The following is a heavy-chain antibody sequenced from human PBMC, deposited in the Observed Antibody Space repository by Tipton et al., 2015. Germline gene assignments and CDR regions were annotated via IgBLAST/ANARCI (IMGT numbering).Heavy chain of an antibody. CDR3: ARVQWALSTFDF. CDR1: GFTFSSFV. Sequence: GSLRLSCAASGFTFSSFVLSWVRQAPGKVLEWISYISTSGTYKYYADSVKGRFTISRDKAEKSLSLQMNSLRPDDTAVYYCARVQWALSTFDFWGQGTLVTVSS. V-gene: IGHV3-21*01. J-gene: IGHJ4*02. CDR2: ISTSGTYK. D-gene: IGHD6-19*01.